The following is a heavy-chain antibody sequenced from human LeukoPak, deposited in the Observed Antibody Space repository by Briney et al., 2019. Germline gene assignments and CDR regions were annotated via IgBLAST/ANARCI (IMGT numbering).Heavy chain of an antibody. CDR3: ARGKEITMVRGVIRGFNWFDP. V-gene: IGHV4-34*01. D-gene: IGHD3-10*01. J-gene: IGHJ5*02. CDR2: INHSGST. CDR1: GGSFSGYY. Sequence: PSETLSLTCAVYGGSFSGYYWSWVRQPPGKGVEWSGEINHSGSTKYNPSLKSRVTISLHTSKNQFSLKLSSVTAADTAVYYCARGKEITMVRGVIRGFNWFDPWGQGTLVTVSS.